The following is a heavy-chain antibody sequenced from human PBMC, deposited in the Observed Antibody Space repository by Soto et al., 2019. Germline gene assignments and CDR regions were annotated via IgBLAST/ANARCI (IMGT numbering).Heavy chain of an antibody. Sequence: PGGSLRLSCAASGFTFSSYGMHWVRQAPGKGLEWVAVIWYDGSNKYYADSVKGRFTISRDNSKNTLYLQMNSLRAEDTAVYYCARDGTLSGGYPEYLQHWGQGTLVAVSS. CDR2: IWYDGSNK. CDR1: GFTFSSYG. D-gene: IGHD1-26*01. J-gene: IGHJ1*01. V-gene: IGHV3-33*01. CDR3: ARDGTLSGGYPEYLQH.